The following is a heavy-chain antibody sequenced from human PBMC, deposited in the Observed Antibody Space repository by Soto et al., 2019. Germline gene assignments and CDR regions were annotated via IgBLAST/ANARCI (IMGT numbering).Heavy chain of an antibody. CDR2: INSDGSST. V-gene: IGHV3-74*01. CDR3: ARRGQEGPGLAH. CDR1: GFTFSSYW. J-gene: IGHJ5*02. Sequence: EVQLVESGGNLIQPGGSLRLSCAASGFTFSSYWMHWVRQAPGKGLVWVSRINSDGSSTSYVDSVKGRFTISRDNAKNTLYWQMNSLSVEDTAVYYCARRGQEGPGLAHWGQGTRVTVSS.